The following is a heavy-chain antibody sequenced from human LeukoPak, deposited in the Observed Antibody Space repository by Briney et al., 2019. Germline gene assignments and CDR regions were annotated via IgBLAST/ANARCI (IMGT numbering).Heavy chain of an antibody. CDR2: IKQDGNQN. CDR3: ARDVEMFSTTWSDAFDI. CDR1: GFTFSTYW. J-gene: IGHJ3*02. D-gene: IGHD6-13*01. Sequence: PGGSLRLSCVASGFTFSTYWMTWVRQAPGKGLEWVANIKQDGNQNYYVDSVRGRFTISRDNSKNSLYLQMDSLRVDGTAVYYCARDVEMFSTTWSDAFDIWGQGTMVTVSS. V-gene: IGHV3-7*01.